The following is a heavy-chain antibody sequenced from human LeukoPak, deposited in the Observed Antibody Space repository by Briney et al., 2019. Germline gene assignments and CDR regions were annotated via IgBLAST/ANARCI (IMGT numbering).Heavy chain of an antibody. J-gene: IGHJ4*02. D-gene: IGHD3-3*01. CDR2: ISSSGSTI. CDR3: ATSSPLLWTYYDFWSGYYSDPPQVGY. V-gene: IGHV3-11*01. CDR1: GFTFSSYA. Sequence: GGSLRLSCAASGFTFSSYAMSWIRQAPGKGLEWVSYISSSGSTIYYADSVKGRFTISRDNAKNSLYLQMNSLRAEDTAVYYCATSSPLLWTYYDFWSGYYSDPPQVGYWGQGTLVTVSS.